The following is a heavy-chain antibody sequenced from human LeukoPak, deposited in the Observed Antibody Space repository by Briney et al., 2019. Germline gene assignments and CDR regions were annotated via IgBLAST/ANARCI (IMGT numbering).Heavy chain of an antibody. V-gene: IGHV1-18*01. J-gene: IGHJ4*02. D-gene: IGHD5-24*01. Sequence: GASVKVSCKASGYTFNSYGITWVRRAPGQGLEWVGWVSAYNGNTKYAQKLRGRVTMTADTSTSTAYMELRSLRSDDTAVYYCATRNSGDGYNYWGQGTLVTVSS. CDR1: GYTFNSYG. CDR3: ATRNSGDGYNY. CDR2: VSAYNGNT.